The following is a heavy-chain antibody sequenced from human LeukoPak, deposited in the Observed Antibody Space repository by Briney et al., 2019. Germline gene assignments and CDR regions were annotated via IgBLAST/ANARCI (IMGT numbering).Heavy chain of an antibody. V-gene: IGHV4-39*01. Sequence: SETLSLTCTVSGGSISSTTYYWGWIRQPPGKGLEWIGNMYYSGSTYYNPSLKSRVTISVDTSKNQFSLKLTSVTAADTAVYYCARRRTYYYGSGSYRPTYYFDYWGQGTLVTVSS. CDR1: GGSISSTTYY. CDR3: ARRRTYYYGSGSYRPTYYFDY. CDR2: MYYSGST. J-gene: IGHJ4*02. D-gene: IGHD3-10*01.